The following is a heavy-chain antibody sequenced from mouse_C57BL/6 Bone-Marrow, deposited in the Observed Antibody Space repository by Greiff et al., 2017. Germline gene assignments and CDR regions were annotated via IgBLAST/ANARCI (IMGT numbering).Heavy chain of an antibody. V-gene: IGHV10-3*01. CDR3: VRDRGYYYGSSYDWYFDV. J-gene: IGHJ1*03. CDR1: GFTFNTYA. Sequence: EVHLVESGGGLVQPKGSLKLSCAASGFTFNTYAMHWVRQAPGKGLEWVARIRSKSSNYATYYADSVKDRFTISRDDSQSMLYLQMNNLKTEDTAMYYCVRDRGYYYGSSYDWYFDVWGTGTTVTVSS. D-gene: IGHD1-1*01. CDR2: IRSKSSNYAT.